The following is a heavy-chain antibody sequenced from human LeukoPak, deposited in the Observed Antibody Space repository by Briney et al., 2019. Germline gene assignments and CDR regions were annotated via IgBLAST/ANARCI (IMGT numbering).Heavy chain of an antibody. CDR1: GYTFTSYD. V-gene: IGHV1-8*01. CDR3: ARVSLYDVLDI. CDR2: MNPNNGDT. J-gene: IGHJ3*02. Sequence: ASVKVSCKASGYTFTSYDINWLRQATGQGLEWMGWMNPNNGDTGNAHKFQGRVTMTRDTSGSTAYMELTSLTSEDTAVFYCARVSLYDVLDIWGQGTMVTVSP.